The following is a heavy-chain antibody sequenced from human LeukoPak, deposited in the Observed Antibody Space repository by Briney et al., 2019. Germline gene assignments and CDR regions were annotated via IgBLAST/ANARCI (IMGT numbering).Heavy chain of an antibody. Sequence: ASVKVSCKATGYTFTSYGISWVRQAPGQGLEWMGWISAYNGNTNYAQKLQGRVTMTTDTSTSTAYMELRSLRSDDTAVYYCARARMSGSYSPFDYGGQGTLVTVSS. CDR1: GYTFTSYG. J-gene: IGHJ4*02. CDR3: ARARMSGSYSPFDY. D-gene: IGHD1-26*01. CDR2: ISAYNGNT. V-gene: IGHV1-18*01.